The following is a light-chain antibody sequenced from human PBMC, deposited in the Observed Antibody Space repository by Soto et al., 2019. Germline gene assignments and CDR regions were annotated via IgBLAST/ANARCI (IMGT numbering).Light chain of an antibody. V-gene: IGLV1-40*01. CDR3: QSYDRSLSVV. CDR2: GNS. Sequence: QSALTQPPSVSGAPGQRVTISCTGSSSNIGAGYVVHWYQQLPGTAPRLLIFGNSNRPSGIPDRFSGSNSGTSGSLAITGLQAEDEADYYCQSYDRSLSVVFGGGTKVTVL. CDR1: SSNIGAGYV. J-gene: IGLJ2*01.